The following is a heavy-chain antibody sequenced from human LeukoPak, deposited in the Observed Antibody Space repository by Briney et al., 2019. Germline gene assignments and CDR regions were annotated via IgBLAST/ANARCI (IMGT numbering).Heavy chain of an antibody. CDR2: IRVSGEST. Sequence: GGSLRLSCADSGFTVSRYAMRWVRQAPGKGLGWVSAIRVSGESTNYAESVKSRFTVSIDNSKNTLYLQMNSLRAEDTAVYYCSKQCYSPYFDYWGQGTLVTVSS. V-gene: IGHV3-23*01. J-gene: IGHJ4*02. CDR1: GFTVSRYA. D-gene: IGHD2-15*01. CDR3: SKQCYSPYFDY.